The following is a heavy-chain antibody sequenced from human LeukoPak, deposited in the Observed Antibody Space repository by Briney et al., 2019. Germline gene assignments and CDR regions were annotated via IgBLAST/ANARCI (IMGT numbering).Heavy chain of an antibody. CDR2: ISYDGSNK. CDR1: AFTFRNYA. J-gene: IGHJ4*02. CDR3: ARDSQYYDFWSGYYPDY. Sequence: GGSLRLSCAASAFTFRNYAMHWLRQAPGKGLEWVAVISYDGSNKYYADSVKGRFTISRDNSKNTLYLQMNSLRAEDTAVYYCARDSQYYDFWSGYYPDYWGQGTLVTVSS. V-gene: IGHV3-30-3*01. D-gene: IGHD3-3*01.